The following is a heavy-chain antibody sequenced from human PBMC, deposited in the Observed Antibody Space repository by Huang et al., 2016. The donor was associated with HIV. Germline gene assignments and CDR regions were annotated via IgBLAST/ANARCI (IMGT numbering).Heavy chain of an antibody. Sequence: EVQLLESGGGLAQPGGSLRPSCAASGFTFSRSGMTWFRQAPGKGLEWVSTISAGGGGTFYPNSVRGRFTISRDNSKNTLYLQMNSLKAEDTAVYYCGVTTDYWGQGTLVSVSS. CDR2: ISAGGGGT. CDR1: GFTFSRSG. D-gene: IGHD4-17*01. V-gene: IGHV3-23*01. J-gene: IGHJ4*02. CDR3: GVTTDY.